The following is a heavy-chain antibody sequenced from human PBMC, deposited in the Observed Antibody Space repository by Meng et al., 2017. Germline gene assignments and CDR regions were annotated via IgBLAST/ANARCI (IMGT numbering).Heavy chain of an antibody. V-gene: IGHV6-1*01. CDR2: TYYRSKWYN. J-gene: IGHJ4*02. Sequence: QVQWQQSGPGLVKPSQTLSFTWAISGDSVSSNSAAWNWIRQSPSRGLEWLGRTYYRSKWYNEYTVSVKSRITINPDTSKNQFSLQLNSVTPEDTAVYYCARAYCSGGSCEFDYWGQGTLVTVSS. CDR1: GDSVSSNSAA. D-gene: IGHD2-15*01. CDR3: ARAYCSGGSCEFDY.